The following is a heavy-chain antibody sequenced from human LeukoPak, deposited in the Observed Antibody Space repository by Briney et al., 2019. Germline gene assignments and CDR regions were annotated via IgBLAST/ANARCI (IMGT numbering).Heavy chain of an antibody. V-gene: IGHV1-46*01. CDR2: INPSGGST. J-gene: IGHJ5*02. CDR3: GRDSTVTTFRGCVDP. Sequence: ASVKVSCKASGYTLINHYIHWVRQAPGQGLGWMGVINPSGGSTNYAQKFQGRVTMTGDASTSTVYIELSSLTSEDTAVYYCGRDSTVTTFRGCVDPWGQGTLVTVSS. CDR1: GYTLINHY. D-gene: IGHD4-17*01.